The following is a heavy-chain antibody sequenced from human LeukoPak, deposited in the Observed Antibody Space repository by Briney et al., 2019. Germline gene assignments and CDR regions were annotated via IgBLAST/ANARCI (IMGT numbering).Heavy chain of an antibody. Sequence: SETLSLTCSVSGDSVSRSDSYWDWIRQPPGKGLEWIGTIYYSGRTYYSPSLKSRVTMSVDPSNNQFSLTLRSVTAADTAVYYCARWRYYDGSGYLEWGQGTLLSVSS. J-gene: IGHJ1*01. CDR1: GDSVSRSDSY. CDR2: IYYSGRT. V-gene: IGHV4-39*01. CDR3: ARWRYYDGSGYLE. D-gene: IGHD3-22*01.